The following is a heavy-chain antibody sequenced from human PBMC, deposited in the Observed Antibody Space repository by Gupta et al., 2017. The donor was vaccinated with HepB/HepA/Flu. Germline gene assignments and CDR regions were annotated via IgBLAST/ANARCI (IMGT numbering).Heavy chain of an antibody. D-gene: IGHD6-19*01. J-gene: IGHJ6*02. CDR2: IFYTGST. CDR3: ARNFGTGADTWSGMDF. CDR1: GGSISSGSYY. Sequence: QLQLQESGPGLVKPSETLSLTCTVSGGSISSGSYYWDWIRQPPGKGLEGSGSIFYTGSTYYNQYRKRRVTISLDTYKNQCALKPSAVTAAATAVYYCARNFGTGADTWSGMDFWGQGTTVTVYS. V-gene: IGHV4-39*01.